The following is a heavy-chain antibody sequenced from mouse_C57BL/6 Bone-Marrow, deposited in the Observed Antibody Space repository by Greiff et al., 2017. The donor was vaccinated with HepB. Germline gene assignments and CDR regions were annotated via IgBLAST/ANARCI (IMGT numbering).Heavy chain of an antibody. J-gene: IGHJ4*01. V-gene: IGHV1-55*01. CDR3: ARFPKGYYGSSYAMDY. Sequence: VQLQQPGAELVKPGASVKMSCKASGYTFTSYWITWVKQRPGQGLEWIGDIYPGSGSTNYNEKFKSKATLTVDTSSSTAYMQLSSLTSEDSAVYYCARFPKGYYGSSYAMDYWGQGTSVTVSS. D-gene: IGHD1-1*01. CDR1: GYTFTSYW. CDR2: IYPGSGST.